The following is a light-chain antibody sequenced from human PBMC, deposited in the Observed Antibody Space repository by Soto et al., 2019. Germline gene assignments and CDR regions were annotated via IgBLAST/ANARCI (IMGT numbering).Light chain of an antibody. CDR1: QSVSNNY. Sequence: EKVLAQAPGTMSMSPGERATLSCRASQSVSNNYLAWYQQKPGQAPRLLIYGASNRATGIPDRFSGSGSGTDFTLTISRLEPEDFAVYYCQQYGISGTFGQGTKVDIK. J-gene: IGKJ1*01. V-gene: IGKV3-20*01. CDR2: GAS. CDR3: QQYGISGT.